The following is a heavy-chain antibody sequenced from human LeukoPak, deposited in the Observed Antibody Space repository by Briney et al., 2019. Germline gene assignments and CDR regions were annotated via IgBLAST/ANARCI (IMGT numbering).Heavy chain of an antibody. Sequence: SVKVSCKASGGTFSSYAISWVRQAPGQGLEWMGRIIPIFGTANYAQKFQGRVTITTDESTSTAYMELSSLRSEDTAVYYCARGHSGSPSFNIWGQGTMVTVSS. D-gene: IGHD1-26*01. CDR3: ARGHSGSPSFNI. J-gene: IGHJ3*02. CDR1: GGTFSSYA. CDR2: IIPIFGTA. V-gene: IGHV1-69*05.